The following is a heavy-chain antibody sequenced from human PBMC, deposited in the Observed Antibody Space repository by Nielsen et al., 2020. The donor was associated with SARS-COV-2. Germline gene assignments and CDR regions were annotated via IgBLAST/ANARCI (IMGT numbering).Heavy chain of an antibody. J-gene: IGHJ3*02. V-gene: IGHV3-13*05. CDR3: ARTTAMVTSHAFDI. D-gene: IGHD5-18*01. Sequence: GESLKISCAASGFTFSSYDMHWVRQATGKGLEWVSAIGTAGDPYYPGSVKGRFTISRENAKNSLYLQMNSLRAEDTAVYYCARTTAMVTSHAFDIWGQGTMVTVSS. CDR2: IGTAGDP. CDR1: GFTFSSYD.